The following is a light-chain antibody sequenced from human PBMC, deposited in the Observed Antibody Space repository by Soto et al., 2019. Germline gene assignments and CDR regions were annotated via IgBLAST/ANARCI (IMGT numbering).Light chain of an antibody. CDR3: SSYTSSSTLVV. CDR1: SSDVGGYNY. V-gene: IGLV2-14*01. J-gene: IGLJ2*01. Sequence: QSVLTQPASVSGSPGQSITISCTGTSSDVGGYNYVSWYQQHPGKAPKVMIYDVSNRPSGVSNRFSGSKSGNTASLTISGPQAEDEADYYCSSYTSSSTLVVFGGGTKLTVL. CDR2: DVS.